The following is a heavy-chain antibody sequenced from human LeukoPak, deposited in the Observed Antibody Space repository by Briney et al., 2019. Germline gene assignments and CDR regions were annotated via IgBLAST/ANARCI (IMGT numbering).Heavy chain of an antibody. D-gene: IGHD1-26*01. V-gene: IGHV3-7*01. Sequence: GGSLRLSCAASGFTFNTYWMIWVRQAPGRGLEWVANIDQGGSTKYYVDSLKGRFTISRDNAKNSLYLQMNSLRAEDTAVYYCVRDKGGRSGAIYYDAFDVWGQGTMVTVSS. CDR3: VRDKGGRSGAIYYDAFDV. J-gene: IGHJ3*01. CDR1: GFTFNTYW. CDR2: IDQGGSTK.